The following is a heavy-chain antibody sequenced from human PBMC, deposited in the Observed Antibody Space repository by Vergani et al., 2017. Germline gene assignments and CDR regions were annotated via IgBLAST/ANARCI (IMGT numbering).Heavy chain of an antibody. CDR1: GGSIRSYY. CDR3: AREYYDLWSGIPGYYYYMDV. Sequence: QVQLQQWGAGLVKPSETLSLTCTVSGGSIRSYYWSWIRQPAGKGMQWIGRIYPSGSTNYIPSLKSRVTMSVDTSKNQFSLKLSSVTAADTAVYYCAREYYDLWSGIPGYYYYMDVWGKGTTVTVSS. V-gene: IGHV4-4*07. CDR2: IYPSGST. D-gene: IGHD3-3*01. J-gene: IGHJ6*03.